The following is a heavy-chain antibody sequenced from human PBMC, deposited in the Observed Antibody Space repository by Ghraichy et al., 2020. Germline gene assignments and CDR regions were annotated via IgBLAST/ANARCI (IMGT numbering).Heavy chain of an antibody. V-gene: IGHV3-23*01. CDR2: ISGSGGST. J-gene: IGHJ4*02. CDR3: ATSPPGGRWLLGWSVYYFDY. Sequence: GSLRLSCAASGFTFSSYAMSWVRQAPGKGLEWVSAISGSGGSTYYADSVKGRFTISRDNSKNTLYLQMNSLRAEDTAVYYCATSPPGGRWLLGWSVYYFDYWGQGTLVTVSS. CDR1: GFTFSSYA. D-gene: IGHD6-19*01.